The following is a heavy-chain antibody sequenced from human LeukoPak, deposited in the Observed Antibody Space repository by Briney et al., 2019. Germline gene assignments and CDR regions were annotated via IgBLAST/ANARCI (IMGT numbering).Heavy chain of an antibody. CDR2: ILFRGAT. D-gene: IGHD2-21*01. CDR1: GDSISSYSYY. V-gene: IGHV4-39*07. Sequence: SEALSLTCTVSGDSISSYSYYWAWIRQPPGKGLEWIGSILFRGATYYNPSLKPRIIMSVDTSQNHFSLKLTSVTAADTAVYFCARESGDTRTVNSFDFWGRGTLITVSS. J-gene: IGHJ4*01. CDR3: ARESGDTRTVNSFDF.